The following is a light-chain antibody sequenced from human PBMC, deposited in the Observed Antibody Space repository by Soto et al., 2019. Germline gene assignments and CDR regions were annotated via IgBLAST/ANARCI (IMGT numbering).Light chain of an antibody. V-gene: IGLV2-23*01. Sequence: QSALTQPASVSGSPGQSITISCTGTNNDLGSYNLVSWYQQDPGKAPKLMIYEGSKRPSGISNRFSGSKSGNTASLTISGLHAEDEADYYCCSFAVSDSVVFGGGTKLTVL. CDR2: EGS. CDR3: CSFAVSDSVV. CDR1: NNDLGSYNL. J-gene: IGLJ2*01.